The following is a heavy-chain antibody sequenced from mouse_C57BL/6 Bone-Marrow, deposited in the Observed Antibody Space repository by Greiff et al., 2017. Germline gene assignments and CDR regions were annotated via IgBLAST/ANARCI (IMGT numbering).Heavy chain of an antibody. CDR3: TTYYSNYWYFDV. CDR1: GFNIKDDY. Sequence: QLQQSGAELVRPGASVKLSCTASGFNIKDDYMHWVKQRPEQGLEWIGWIDPENGDTEYASKFQGKATITADTSSNTAYLQLSSLTSEDTAVYYCTTYYSNYWYFDVWGTGTTVTVSS. CDR2: IDPENGDT. D-gene: IGHD2-5*01. J-gene: IGHJ1*03. V-gene: IGHV14-4*01.